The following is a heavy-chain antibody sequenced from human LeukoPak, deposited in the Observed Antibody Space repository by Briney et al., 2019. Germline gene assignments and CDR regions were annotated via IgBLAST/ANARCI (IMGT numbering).Heavy chain of an antibody. V-gene: IGHV1-69*02. Sequence: ASVKVSCKASGYTFTSYYMHWVRQAPGQGLEWMGRVIPILGVANYAQTFLGRVTITADRSTSTSYMEMSGLKSEDTAVYYCAATEMSSNYDAFDVWGQGTTVTVSS. CDR2: VIPILGVA. J-gene: IGHJ3*01. CDR1: GYTFTSYY. D-gene: IGHD5-24*01. CDR3: AATEMSSNYDAFDV.